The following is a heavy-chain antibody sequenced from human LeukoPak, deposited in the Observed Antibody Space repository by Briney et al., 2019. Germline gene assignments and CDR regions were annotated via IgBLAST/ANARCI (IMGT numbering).Heavy chain of an antibody. Sequence: SETLSLTCTVSGGSISSYYWSWIRQPPGKGLEWIGYIYYGGSTNYNPSLESRVTISVDTSKNQFSLKLSSVTAADTAVYYCARGGYDILTGYPWGLYFDSWGQGTLVTVSS. D-gene: IGHD3-9*01. V-gene: IGHV4-59*01. CDR3: ARGGYDILTGYPWGLYFDS. CDR2: IYYGGST. J-gene: IGHJ4*02. CDR1: GGSISSYY.